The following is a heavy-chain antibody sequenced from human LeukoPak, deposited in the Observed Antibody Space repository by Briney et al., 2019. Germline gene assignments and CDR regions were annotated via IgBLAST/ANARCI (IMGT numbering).Heavy chain of an antibody. CDR1: RFIFSSYW. D-gene: IGHD1-1*01. Sequence: PGGSLRLSCAASRFIFSSYWMHWVRQAPGKGLEWLSHISDSGSSVHYADSVKGRFTISRDNSKNSLYLEMNSLRVEDTAIYYCARDATTAIGTVYMDVWGKGTTVTISS. CDR2: ISDSGSSV. J-gene: IGHJ6*03. CDR3: ARDATTAIGTVYMDV. V-gene: IGHV3-48*03.